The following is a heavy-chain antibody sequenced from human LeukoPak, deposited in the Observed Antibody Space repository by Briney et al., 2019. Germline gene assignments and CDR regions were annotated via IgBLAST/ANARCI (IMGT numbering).Heavy chain of an antibody. J-gene: IGHJ4*02. CDR3: ARDRRRDGYNFDI. CDR2: ITSGSSFK. D-gene: IGHD5-24*01. CDR1: EFTFSTYN. Sequence: GGSLRLSCAASEFTFSTYNMNWVRQAPGKGLEWVSSITSGSSFKYYADSVKGRFTISRDNAKNSLYLQMNSLRAEDTAVYYCARDRRRDGYNFDIWGQGTLVIVSS. V-gene: IGHV3-21*01.